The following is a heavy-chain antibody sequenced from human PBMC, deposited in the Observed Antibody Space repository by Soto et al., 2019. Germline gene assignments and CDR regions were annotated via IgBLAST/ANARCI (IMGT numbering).Heavy chain of an antibody. D-gene: IGHD6-19*01. Sequence: QVQLVESGGGVVQPGRSLRLSCAASGFTFSSYGMHWVRQAPGKGLEWVAVISYDGSNKYYADSVKGRFTISRDNSKNTLYLQMNSLRAEDTGVYYCAKDGIRDSSGWYSGYYYYGMDVWGQGSTVTVSS. CDR1: GFTFSSYG. CDR2: ISYDGSNK. CDR3: AKDGIRDSSGWYSGYYYYGMDV. J-gene: IGHJ6*02. V-gene: IGHV3-30*18.